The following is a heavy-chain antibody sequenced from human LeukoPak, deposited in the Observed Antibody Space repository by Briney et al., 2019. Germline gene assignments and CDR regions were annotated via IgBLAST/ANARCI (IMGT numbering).Heavy chain of an antibody. D-gene: IGHD3-22*01. J-gene: IGHJ4*02. V-gene: IGHV4-31*03. CDR2: IYYSGST. CDR1: GGSISSGGYY. Sequence: SETLSLTCTVSGGSISSGGYYWSWIRQHPGKGLEWIGYIYYSGSTYYNPSLKSRVTISVDTSKNQFSLKLSSVTAADTAVYYCARGGSGPYYYDSSGSIFDYWGQGTLVTVSS. CDR3: ARGGSGPYYYDSSGSIFDY.